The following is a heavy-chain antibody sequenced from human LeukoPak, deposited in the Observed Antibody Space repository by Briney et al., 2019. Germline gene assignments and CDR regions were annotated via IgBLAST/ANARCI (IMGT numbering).Heavy chain of an antibody. D-gene: IGHD4-17*01. CDR2: MNPNSGNT. CDR1: GYTFTSYD. V-gene: IGHV1-8*01. CDR3: ARCPDYGDYNWFDP. Sequence: ASVKVSCKASGYTFTSYDINWVRQATGQGLEWMGWMNPNSGNTGYAQKFQGRVTMTRNTSISTAYMELSSLRSVDTAVYYCARCPDYGDYNWFDPWGQGTLVTVSS. J-gene: IGHJ5*02.